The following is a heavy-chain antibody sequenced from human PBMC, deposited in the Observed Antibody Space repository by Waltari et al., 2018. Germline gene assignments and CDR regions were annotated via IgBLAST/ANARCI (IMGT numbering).Heavy chain of an antibody. CDR2: IHYSGST. V-gene: IGHV4-34*01. D-gene: IGHD2-21*01. CDR1: GASFLGYF. CDR3: ARYGEVPASYFFDH. J-gene: IGHJ4*01. Sequence: QVQLHQWGAGQLKPSETLSLTCAFPGASFLGYFWSWVRQSPGKGLEWLGSIHYSGSTNYNPTLESRLSLSVDTTKKQFSLKLTSVTAADAALYFCARYGEVPASYFFDHWGQGTLVTVSS.